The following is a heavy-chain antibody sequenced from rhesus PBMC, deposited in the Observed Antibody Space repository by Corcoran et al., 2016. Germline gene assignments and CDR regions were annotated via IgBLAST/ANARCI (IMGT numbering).Heavy chain of an antibody. V-gene: IGHV3S5*01. Sequence: EVQLVETGGGLVQPGGSLKLSCAASGFTFSSYGMSWVRQAPGKGLEWVSAINSGGGSTYSADSVNGRFTISRDNSKNTLSLQINSLRAEDTAVYYCAKDPVNTVTPLDYWGQGVLVTVSS. D-gene: IGHD4-23*01. CDR1: GFTFSSYG. J-gene: IGHJ4*01. CDR2: INSGGGST. CDR3: AKDPVNTVTPLDY.